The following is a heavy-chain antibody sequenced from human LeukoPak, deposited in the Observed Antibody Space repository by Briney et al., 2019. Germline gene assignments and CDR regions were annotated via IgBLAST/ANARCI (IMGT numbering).Heavy chain of an antibody. CDR3: AKDGSGGYFPDF. V-gene: IGHV3-23*01. Sequence: GGSLRLSCAASGFTFSDCAMTWVRQAPGKGLEWVSAIGADADSAYYADSVKGRFTISRDDSKNTLYLQMNSLRAEDTALYYCAKDGSGGYFPDFWGRGTLVTVSS. D-gene: IGHD3-22*01. CDR2: IGADADSA. J-gene: IGHJ4*02. CDR1: GFTFSDCA.